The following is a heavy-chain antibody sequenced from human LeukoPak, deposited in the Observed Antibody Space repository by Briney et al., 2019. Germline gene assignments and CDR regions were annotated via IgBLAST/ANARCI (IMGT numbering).Heavy chain of an antibody. CDR1: GFIFSDHY. D-gene: IGHD6-19*01. CDR2: SRNKASSYTT. V-gene: IGHV3-72*01. CDR3: ARGPEADSSGWYFGAFDI. J-gene: IGHJ3*02. Sequence: GGSLRLSCAASGFIFSDHYMDWVRQAPGKGLEWVGRSRNKASSYTTQYAASVKGRFTISRDDSKNSLYLQMNSLKTEDTAVYYCARGPEADSSGWYFGAFDIWGQGTMVTVSS.